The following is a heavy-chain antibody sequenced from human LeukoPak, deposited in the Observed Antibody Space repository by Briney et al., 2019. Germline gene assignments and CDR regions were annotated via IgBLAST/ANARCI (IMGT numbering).Heavy chain of an antibody. J-gene: IGHJ5*02. Sequence: SETLSLTCTVSGASISSHYWSWMRQPPGKGLECIGYHYYSGSTNYNPSLKSRVTISVDTSKNQFSLKLSSVTAADTAVYYCARDGDYWFDPWGQGTLVTVSS. CDR1: GASISSHY. D-gene: IGHD4-17*01. CDR2: HYYSGST. V-gene: IGHV4-59*11. CDR3: ARDGDYWFDP.